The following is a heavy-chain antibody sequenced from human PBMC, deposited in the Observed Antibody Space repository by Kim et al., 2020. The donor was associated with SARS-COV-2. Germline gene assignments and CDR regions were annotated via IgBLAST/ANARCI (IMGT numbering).Heavy chain of an antibody. CDR2: DSYT. J-gene: IGHJ6*02. V-gene: IGHV5-10-1*01. D-gene: IGHD3-16*01. CDR3: ARHEFGDV. Sequence: DSYTNYSPSVQGRVTISADKSISTAYLQGSSLKASDTAMYYCARHEFGDVWGQGTTVTVSS.